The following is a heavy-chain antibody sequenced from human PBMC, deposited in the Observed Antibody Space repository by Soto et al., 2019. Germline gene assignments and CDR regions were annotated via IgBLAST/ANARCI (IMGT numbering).Heavy chain of an antibody. CDR3: ARADYYDSSGYRDWFDP. D-gene: IGHD3-22*01. V-gene: IGHV1-69*13. CDR2: IIPIFGTS. Sequence: SVKVSCKASGGTFSSYAISWVRQAPGQGLEWMGGIIPIFGTSNYAQKFQGRVTITADESTSTAYMELSSLRSEDTAVYYCARADYYDSSGYRDWFDPWGQGTLVTVSS. CDR1: GGTFSSYA. J-gene: IGHJ5*02.